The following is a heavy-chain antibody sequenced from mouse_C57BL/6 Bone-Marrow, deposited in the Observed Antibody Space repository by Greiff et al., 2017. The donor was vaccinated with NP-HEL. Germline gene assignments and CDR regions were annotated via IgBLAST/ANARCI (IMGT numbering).Heavy chain of an antibody. V-gene: IGHV1-53*01. CDR3: ARGDWDEVYFDY. Sequence: QVQLQQPGTELVKPGASVKLSCKASGYTFTSYWMHWVKQRPGQGLEWIGNINPSNGGTNYNEKFKSKATLTVDKSSSTAYMQLSSLTSEDSAVCYCARGDWDEVYFDYRGQGTTLTVSS. D-gene: IGHD4-1*01. J-gene: IGHJ2*01. CDR1: GYTFTSYW. CDR2: INPSNGGT.